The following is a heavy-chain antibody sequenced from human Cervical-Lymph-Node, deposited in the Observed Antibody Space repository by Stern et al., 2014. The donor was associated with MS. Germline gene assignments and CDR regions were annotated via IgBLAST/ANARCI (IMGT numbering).Heavy chain of an antibody. CDR3: ARDGVVVAATYYYGMDV. V-gene: IGHV3-33*01. CDR2: IWYDGSNK. J-gene: IGHJ6*02. D-gene: IGHD2-15*01. CDR1: GFTFSSYG. Sequence: VQLVESGGGVVQPGRSLRLSCAASGFTFSSYGMHWVRQAPGKGLEWVAVIWYDGSNKYYADSVKGRFTISRDNSKNTLYLQMNSLRAEDTAVYYCARDGVVVAATYYYGMDVWGQGTTVTVSS.